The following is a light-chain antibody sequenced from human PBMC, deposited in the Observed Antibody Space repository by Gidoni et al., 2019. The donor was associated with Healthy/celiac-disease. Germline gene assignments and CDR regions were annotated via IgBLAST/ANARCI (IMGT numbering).Light chain of an antibody. CDR1: QSVSSN. J-gene: IGKJ4*02. CDR2: GAS. Sequence: IVMTQSPPTLSVSPGERPTLACRASQSVSSNLAWYQQKPGPAPRLLIYGASTRATGIPARFSGSGSGTEFTLTISSLQSEDFAVYYCQQYNNWPSLTFGGGTKVEIK. V-gene: IGKV3-15*01. CDR3: QQYNNWPSLT.